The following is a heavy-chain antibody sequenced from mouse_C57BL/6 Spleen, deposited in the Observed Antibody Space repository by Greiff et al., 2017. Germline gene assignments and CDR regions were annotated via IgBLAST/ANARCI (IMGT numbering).Heavy chain of an antibody. CDR3: ARGYYRGSFDV. J-gene: IGHJ1*03. Sequence: QVQLQQPGAELVRPGSSVKLSCKASGYTFTSYWMHWVKQRPIQGLEWIGNIDPSDSETHYNQKFKDKATLTVDKSSSTAYMQLSSLTSEDSAVYYCARGYYRGSFDVWGTGTTVTVSS. V-gene: IGHV1-52*01. CDR1: GYTFTSYW. D-gene: IGHD2-12*01. CDR2: IDPSDSET.